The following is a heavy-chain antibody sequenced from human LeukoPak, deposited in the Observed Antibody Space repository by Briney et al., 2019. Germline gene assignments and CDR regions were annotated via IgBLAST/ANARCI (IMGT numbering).Heavy chain of an antibody. V-gene: IGHV3-21*01. CDR2: ISSSSSYI. D-gene: IGHD3-22*01. CDR1: GFTFSSYR. CDR3: AREGYNHYYHSNTPNWFDP. Sequence: GGSLRLSCAASGFTFSSYRMNWVRQAPGKGLKWVSSISSSSSYIYYADSVKGRFTISRDNAKNSLYLQMNSLRAEDTAVYYCAREGYNHYYHSNTPNWFDPWGQGTLVTVSS. J-gene: IGHJ5*02.